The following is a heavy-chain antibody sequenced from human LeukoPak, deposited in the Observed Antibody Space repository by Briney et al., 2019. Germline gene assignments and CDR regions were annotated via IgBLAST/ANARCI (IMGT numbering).Heavy chain of an antibody. CDR1: GITFSSYE. J-gene: IGHJ4*02. D-gene: IGHD6-19*01. Sequence: GGSLRLSCAASGITFSSYEMNWVRQAPGKGLEWVSYISSSGSTIYYADSVKGRFTISRDNAKNSLYLQMNSLRAEDTAVYYCASSWYSSGWDFDYWGQGTLVTVSS. V-gene: IGHV3-48*03. CDR2: ISSSGSTI. CDR3: ASSWYSSGWDFDY.